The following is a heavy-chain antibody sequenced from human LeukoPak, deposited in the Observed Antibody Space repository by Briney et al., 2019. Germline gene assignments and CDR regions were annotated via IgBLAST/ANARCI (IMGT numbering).Heavy chain of an antibody. CDR1: GSTFSSYG. D-gene: IGHD6-19*01. V-gene: IGHV3-30*02. CDR3: ATAPAVGYSSGWYNFNY. J-gene: IGHJ4*02. CDR2: IRYDGSNK. Sequence: TGGSLRLSCAASGSTFSSYGMHWVRQAPGKGLEWVAFIRYDGSNKYYADSVKGRSTISRDNSKNTLYLQMNSLRAEDTAVYYCATAPAVGYSSGWYNFNYWGQGTLVTVSS.